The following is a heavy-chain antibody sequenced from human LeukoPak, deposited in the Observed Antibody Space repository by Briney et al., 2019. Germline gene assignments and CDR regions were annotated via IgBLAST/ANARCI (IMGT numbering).Heavy chain of an antibody. CDR2: ISGSGGST. Sequence: PGGSLRLPCAASAFTFISYAMSWFRQAPGEGLQWVSAISGSGGSTYYADSVKGRFTISRDNSKNTLYLQMNSLRAEDTAVYYCAKVVGTEYFDYWGQGTLVTVSS. J-gene: IGHJ4*02. CDR3: AKVVGTEYFDY. CDR1: AFTFISYA. V-gene: IGHV3-23*01. D-gene: IGHD1-1*01.